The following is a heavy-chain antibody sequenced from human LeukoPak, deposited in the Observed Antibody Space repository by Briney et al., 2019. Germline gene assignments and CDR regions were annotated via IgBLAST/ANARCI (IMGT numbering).Heavy chain of an antibody. V-gene: IGHV1-2*02. D-gene: IGHD3-22*01. CDR3: ARDKTSRYYYDSSGYYYGGLDY. CDR1: GYTFTGYI. CDR2: INPNSGGT. J-gene: IGHJ4*02. Sequence: ASVKVSCKASGYTFTGYIMHWVRQAPGQGLEWMGWINPNSGGTNYAQKFQGRVTMTRDTSISTAYMELSRLRSDDTAVYYCARDKTSRYYYDSSGYYYGGLDYWGQGTLVTVSS.